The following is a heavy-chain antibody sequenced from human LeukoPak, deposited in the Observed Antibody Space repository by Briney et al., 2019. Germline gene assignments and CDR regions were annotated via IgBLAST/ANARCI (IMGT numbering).Heavy chain of an antibody. CDR2: IYSGGST. D-gene: IGHD2-2*01. V-gene: IGHV3-66*02. CDR1: GFTVSSNY. CDR3: AKWGLGYCSSTSCSELDY. Sequence: GGSLRLSCAASGFTVSSNYMSWVRQAPGKGLEWVSVIYSGGSTYYADSVKGRFTISRDNSKNTLYLQMNSLRAEDTAVYYCAKWGLGYCSSTSCSELDYWGQGTLVTVSS. J-gene: IGHJ4*02.